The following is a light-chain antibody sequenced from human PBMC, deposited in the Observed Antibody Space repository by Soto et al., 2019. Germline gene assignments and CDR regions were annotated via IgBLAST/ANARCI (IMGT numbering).Light chain of an antibody. V-gene: IGKV3-15*01. CDR1: QSVSSN. CDR3: QQRSNWPLT. J-gene: IGKJ5*01. CDR2: GAS. Sequence: EVVMTQSPATQSVSPGERATLSCRASQSVSSNLAWYQQKPGQAPRLLIYGASTRATGIPARFSGSGSGTEFTLTISSLEPEDFAVYYCQQRSNWPLTFGQGTRLEIK.